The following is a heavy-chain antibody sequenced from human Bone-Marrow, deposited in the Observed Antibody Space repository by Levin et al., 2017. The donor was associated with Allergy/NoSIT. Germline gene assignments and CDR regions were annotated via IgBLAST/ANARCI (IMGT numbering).Heavy chain of an antibody. J-gene: IGHJ3*01. Sequence: GESLKISCAASGFTFSSNSMNWVRQAPGKGLEWVSYISSSSNIIYYADSVKGRFTISRDNAKNSLYLQMNSLRVEDSAVYYCARDRFCSGVSCFFDAFDVWGQGTTVTVSS. D-gene: IGHD2-15*01. CDR2: ISSSSNII. CDR1: GFTFSSNS. CDR3: ARDRFCSGVSCFFDAFDV. V-gene: IGHV3-48*01.